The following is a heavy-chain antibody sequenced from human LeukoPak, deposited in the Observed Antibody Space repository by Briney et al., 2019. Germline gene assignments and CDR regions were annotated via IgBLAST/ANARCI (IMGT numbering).Heavy chain of an antibody. J-gene: IGHJ4*02. Sequence: GGSLRLSCAASGFTVSNNYMTWVRQAPGKGLEWVSVIYSGGSTYYADSVKGRFTISRDNSKNTLYLQMNSLRAEDTAVYYCAKDGGITVTTGNYWGQGTLVTVSS. CDR1: GFTVSNNY. CDR3: AKDGGITVTTGNY. V-gene: IGHV3-66*01. CDR2: IYSGGST. D-gene: IGHD4-17*01.